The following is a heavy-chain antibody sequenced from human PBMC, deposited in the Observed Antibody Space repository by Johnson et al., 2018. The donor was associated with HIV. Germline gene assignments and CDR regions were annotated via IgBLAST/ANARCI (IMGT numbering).Heavy chain of an antibody. J-gene: IGHJ3*02. D-gene: IGHD4-17*01. CDR1: GFTFRNAW. V-gene: IGHV3-15*01. CDR2: IKGKTDGGTT. CDR3: ARDWGTVTSGFGAFDI. Sequence: VQLVESGGGLVKPGGSLRLSCAASGFTFRNAWMSWVRQAPRKGLAWVGRIKGKTDGGTTDDAAPVKGRFTISRDDSKNTLYLQMNSLRAEDTAVYYCARDWGTVTSGFGAFDIWGQGTMVTASS.